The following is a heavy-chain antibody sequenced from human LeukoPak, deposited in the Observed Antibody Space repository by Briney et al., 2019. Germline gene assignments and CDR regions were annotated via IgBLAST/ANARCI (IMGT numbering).Heavy chain of an antibody. J-gene: IGHJ4*02. CDR3: AREEDSSSWSFDY. D-gene: IGHD6-13*01. CDR2: IYTGGST. CDR1: CGSLSSGIYY. Sequence: PSETLSLTYCVSCGSLSSGIYYGSWIRQPAGKGLEWIGRIYTGGSTNYNPSLKSRVTISVDTSKNQFSLKLSSVTAADAAVYYCAREEDSSSWSFDYWGQGTLVTVSS. V-gene: IGHV4-61*02.